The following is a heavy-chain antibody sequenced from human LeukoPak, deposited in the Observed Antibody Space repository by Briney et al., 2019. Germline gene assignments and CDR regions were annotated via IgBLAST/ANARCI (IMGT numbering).Heavy chain of an antibody. CDR1: GFTFSNAW. CDR3: TTPDCSSTSCYKYYYYGMDV. D-gene: IGHD2-2*02. J-gene: IGHJ6*02. V-gene: IGHV3-15*01. CDR2: IKSKTDGGTT. Sequence: GRSLRLSCAASGFTFSNAWMSWVRQAPGKGLEWVGRIKSKTDGGTTDYAAPVKGRFTISRDDSKNTLYLQMNSLKTEDTAVYYCTTPDCSSTSCYKYYYYGMDVWGQGTTVTVSS.